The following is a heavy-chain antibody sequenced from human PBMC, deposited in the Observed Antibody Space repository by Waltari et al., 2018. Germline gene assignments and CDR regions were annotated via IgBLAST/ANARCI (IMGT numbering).Heavy chain of an antibody. CDR2: IYTSGST. CDR3: ASSLKVYGYYYDSSGYYYTGAMDV. V-gene: IGHV4-4*07. CDR1: GGSISSYY. J-gene: IGHJ6*02. D-gene: IGHD3-22*01. Sequence: QVQLQESGPGLVKPSETLSLTCTVSGGSISSYYWSWIRQPAGKGLEWIGRIYTSGSTNYTPSLKSRVTMSVDTSKNQFSLKLSSVTAADTAVYYCASSLKVYGYYYDSSGYYYTGAMDVWGQGTTVTVSS.